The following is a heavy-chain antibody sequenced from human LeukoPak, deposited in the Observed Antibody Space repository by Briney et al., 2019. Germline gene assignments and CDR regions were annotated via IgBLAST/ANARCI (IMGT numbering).Heavy chain of an antibody. V-gene: IGHV3-30*18. CDR1: GFTFSSYG. D-gene: IGHD3-10*01. J-gene: IGHJ4*02. CDR2: IAYDGSNK. CDR3: AKDRYGSGSYYYTPHFDY. Sequence: GGSLRLSCAASGFTFSSYGMHWVRQAPGKGLEWVAVIAYDGSNKYYADSVKGRFTISRDNSKNTLYPQMNSLRAEDTAVYYCAKDRYGSGSYYYTPHFDYWGQGTLVTVSS.